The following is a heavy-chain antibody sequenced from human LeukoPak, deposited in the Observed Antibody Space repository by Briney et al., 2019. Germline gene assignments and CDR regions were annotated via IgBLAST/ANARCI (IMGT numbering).Heavy chain of an antibody. CDR1: GGSFSGYY. V-gene: IGHV4-30-4*08. CDR3: ARDHIAAAGISDAFDI. D-gene: IGHD6-13*01. CDR2: IYYSGST. Sequence: SETLSLTCAVYGGSFSGYYWSWIRQPPGKGLEWIGYIYYSGSTYYNPSLKSRVTISVDTSKNQFSLKLSSVTAADTAVYYCARDHIAAAGISDAFDIWGQGTMVTVSS. J-gene: IGHJ3*02.